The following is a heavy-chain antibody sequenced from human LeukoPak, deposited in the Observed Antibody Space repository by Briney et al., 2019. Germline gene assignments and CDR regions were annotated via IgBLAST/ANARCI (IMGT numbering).Heavy chain of an antibody. CDR2: ISGSGGST. V-gene: IGHV3-23*01. Sequence: PGGSLRLSCAASLFTFSSYAMSWVRQAPGKGLEWVSAISGSGGSTYYADSVKGRFTISRDNSKSTLYLQMNSLRAEDTAVYYCAKDSLWFREEVDAFDIWGQGTMVTVSS. CDR3: AKDSLWFREEVDAFDI. J-gene: IGHJ3*02. D-gene: IGHD3-10*01. CDR1: LFTFSSYA.